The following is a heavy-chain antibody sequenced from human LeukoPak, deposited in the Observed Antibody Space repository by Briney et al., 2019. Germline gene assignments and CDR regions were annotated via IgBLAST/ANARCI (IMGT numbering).Heavy chain of an antibody. CDR2: MNPSSANT. Sequence: ASVKVSCKASGGTFSSYAISWVRQATGQGLEWMGWMNPSSANTGYAQKFQGRVTMTRNTSISTAYMELSSLRSEDTAVYYCARGRGYCTNGVCHRRFDYWGQGTLVTVSS. D-gene: IGHD2-8*01. CDR3: ARGRGYCTNGVCHRRFDY. CDR1: GGTFSSYA. J-gene: IGHJ4*02. V-gene: IGHV1-8*02.